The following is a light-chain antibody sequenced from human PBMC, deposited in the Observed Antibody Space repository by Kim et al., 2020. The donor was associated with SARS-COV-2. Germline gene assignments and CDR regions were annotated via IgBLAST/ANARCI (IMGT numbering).Light chain of an antibody. J-gene: IGLJ1*01. CDR1: RSDVGSYNL. Sequence: QYALTQPASVSGSPGQSITISCTGSRSDVGSYNLVSWYQHHPGKAPKLMIYEVSQRPSGVSNRFSGSKSGNTASLTISGLLAEDEADYFCCSYGGGSILVFGTGTKVTVL. CDR3: CSYGGGSILV. CDR2: EVS. V-gene: IGLV2-23*02.